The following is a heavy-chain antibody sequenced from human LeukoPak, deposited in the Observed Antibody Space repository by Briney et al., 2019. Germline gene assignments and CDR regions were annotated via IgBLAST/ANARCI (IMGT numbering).Heavy chain of an antibody. Sequence: SVKVSCKASGYTFTGYYMHWVRQAPGQGLEWMGGIIPIFGTANYAQKFRGRVTITADESTSTAYMELSSLRSEDTAVYYCARADYYDSSGYYPLYYMDVWGKGTTVTISS. CDR3: ARADYYDSSGYYPLYYMDV. CDR2: IIPIFGTA. D-gene: IGHD3-22*01. V-gene: IGHV1-69*13. CDR1: GYTFTGYY. J-gene: IGHJ6*03.